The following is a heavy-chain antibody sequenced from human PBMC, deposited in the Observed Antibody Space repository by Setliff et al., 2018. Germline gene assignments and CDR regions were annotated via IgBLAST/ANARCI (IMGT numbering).Heavy chain of an antibody. CDR3: ARKGISALSGAFDM. CDR1: GGSISNYY. CDR2: TYTSGST. Sequence: KASETLSLTCTVSGGSISNYYWSRIRQPAGKGLEWIGRTYTSGSTNYNPSLKSRVTMSVDTSKNQFSLKLSSVTAADTAVYYCARKGISALSGAFDMWGQGTMVTVSS. D-gene: IGHD1-26*01. J-gene: IGHJ3*02. V-gene: IGHV4-4*07.